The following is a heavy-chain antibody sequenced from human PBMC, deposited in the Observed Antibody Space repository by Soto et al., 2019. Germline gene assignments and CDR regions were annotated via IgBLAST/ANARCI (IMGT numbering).Heavy chain of an antibody. Sequence: GGSLRLSCSASGFTFSSYAMHWVRQAPGKGLEYVSAISSNGGSTYYADSVKGRFTISRDNSKNTLYLQMSSLSAEDTAVYYCVKALAKGIAAAGIDYWGQGTLVTVSS. V-gene: IGHV3-64D*06. CDR2: ISSNGGST. CDR3: VKALAKGIAAAGIDY. CDR1: GFTFSSYA. J-gene: IGHJ4*02. D-gene: IGHD6-13*01.